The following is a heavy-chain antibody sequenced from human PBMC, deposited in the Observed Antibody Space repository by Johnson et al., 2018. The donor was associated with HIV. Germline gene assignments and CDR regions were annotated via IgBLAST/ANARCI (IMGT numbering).Heavy chain of an antibody. CDR3: SRRSTRSDGFDL. D-gene: IGHD2-2*01. V-gene: IGHV3-13*01. CDR2: IDTVGDT. Sequence: EVQLVESGGGLVQPWGSLRLSCAASGFSLSDYDMHWVRQHKGKGLEWVSEIDTVGDTYYPASVKGRFTTSRENAKNSFDLQMNSLTAGDSAVYYCSRRSTRSDGFDLWGQGTMVIVSS. J-gene: IGHJ3*01. CDR1: GFSLSDYD.